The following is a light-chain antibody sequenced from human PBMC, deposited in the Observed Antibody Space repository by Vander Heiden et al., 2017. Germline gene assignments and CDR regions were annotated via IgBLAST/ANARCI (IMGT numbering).Light chain of an antibody. J-gene: IGKJ4*01. CDR3: QEYYSTPLT. Sequence: IVTTQSPDSLAVSLGERATINCKSSQSVLYSSNNKNYLAWYQQKPGQPPKLLIYWASTRESGVPDRFSGSGSGTDFTLTISSLQAEDVTVYYCQEYYSTPLTFGGGTKVEIK. CDR2: WAS. V-gene: IGKV4-1*01. CDR1: QSVLYSSNNKNY.